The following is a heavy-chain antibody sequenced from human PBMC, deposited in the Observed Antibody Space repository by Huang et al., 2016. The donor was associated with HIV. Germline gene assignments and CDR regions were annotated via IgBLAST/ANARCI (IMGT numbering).Heavy chain of an antibody. D-gene: IGHD2-21*02. CDR3: ARVDATANMMGVDL. Sequence: EVQLVESGGGLVHPGGSLRLSCVVSGFDLSDYGMNWVRQTAGKGLEWVASISSDGNYIYYSDSLRGRFTVFRDNAKNSVSLQINILGAEDTGVYFCARVDATANMMGVDLWGRGTLVTVSS. CDR1: GFDLSDYG. CDR2: ISSDGNYI. V-gene: IGHV3-21*02. J-gene: IGHJ4*02.